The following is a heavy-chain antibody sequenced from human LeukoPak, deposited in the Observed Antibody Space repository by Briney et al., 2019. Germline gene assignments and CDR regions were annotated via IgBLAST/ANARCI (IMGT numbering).Heavy chain of an antibody. CDR3: ARNPAVAPGWYFDL. J-gene: IGHJ2*01. Sequence: GGSLRLSCAASGFTFSSYAMSWVRQAPGEGVERVSAISGSGGSTYYADSVKGRFTISRDNSKNTLYLQMNSLRAEDTAVYYCARNPAVAPGWYFDLWGRGTLVTVSS. V-gene: IGHV3-23*01. CDR2: ISGSGGST. D-gene: IGHD2-15*01. CDR1: GFTFSSYA.